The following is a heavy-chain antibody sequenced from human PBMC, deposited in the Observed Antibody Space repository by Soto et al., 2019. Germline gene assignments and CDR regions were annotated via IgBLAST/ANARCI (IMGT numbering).Heavy chain of an antibody. D-gene: IGHD3-3*01. CDR1: GYIFTNYA. CDR3: ARDNDVWTGYFFHN. Sequence: ASVKVSCKASGYIFTNYAISWVRQAPGQGPEWMGWISGYNGDTNTHYSQKFQGRVTMTTDMSTTTAYMELRSLRSDDTAVYYCARDNDVWTGYFFHNWAQGTLVTVSS. CDR2: ISGYNGDTNT. V-gene: IGHV1-18*01. J-gene: IGHJ4*02.